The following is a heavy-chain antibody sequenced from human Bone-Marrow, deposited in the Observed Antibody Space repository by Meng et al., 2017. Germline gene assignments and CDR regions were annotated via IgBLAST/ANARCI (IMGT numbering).Heavy chain of an antibody. CDR1: GFTFSGYW. CDR2: INADGSFS. Sequence: GESLKISCAASGFTFSGYWMHWVRQTPGEGLVWVSRINADGSFSNNADSVKGRFTVSRDNSKNTLYLQMNSLRAEDTAVYYCAREFWVATTSPSFDYWGQGTLVTVSS. D-gene: IGHD5-12*01. J-gene: IGHJ4*02. V-gene: IGHV3-74*01. CDR3: AREFWVATTSPSFDY.